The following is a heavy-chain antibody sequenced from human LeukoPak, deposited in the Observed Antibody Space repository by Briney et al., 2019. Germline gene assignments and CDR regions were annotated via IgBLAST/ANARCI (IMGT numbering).Heavy chain of an antibody. CDR3: ARPYYYDSRIDP. CDR2: MYYSGST. Sequence: PSETLSLTCTVSGGSSSSGDYYWSWIRQPPRKGLEWIGYMYYSGSTYYNPSLKSRATISVDTSKNQFSLKLSSVTAADTAMYYCARPYYYDSRIDPWGQGTLVTVSS. D-gene: IGHD3-22*01. V-gene: IGHV4-30-4*01. J-gene: IGHJ5*02. CDR1: GGSSSSGDYY.